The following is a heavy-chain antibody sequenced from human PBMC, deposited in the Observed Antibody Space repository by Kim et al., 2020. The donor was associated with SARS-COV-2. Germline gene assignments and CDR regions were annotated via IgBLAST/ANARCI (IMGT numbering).Heavy chain of an antibody. J-gene: IGHJ5*02. CDR1: GFTFSSYA. Sequence: GGSLRLSCAASGFTFSSYAMSWVRQAPGKGLEWVSAISGSGGSTYYADSVKGRFTISRDNSKNTLYLQMNSLRAEDTAVYYCAKVPSRGGYCSCGSCYSWFDPWGQGTLVTVSS. V-gene: IGHV3-23*01. D-gene: IGHD2-15*01. CDR3: AKVPSRGGYCSCGSCYSWFDP. CDR2: ISGSGGST.